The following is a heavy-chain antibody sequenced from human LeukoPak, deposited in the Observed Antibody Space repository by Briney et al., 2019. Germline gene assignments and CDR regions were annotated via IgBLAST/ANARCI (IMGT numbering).Heavy chain of an antibody. CDR3: ARDQRTYYLGSGSYYKVGRLDF. CDR2: VIPALGRS. J-gene: IGHJ4*02. V-gene: IGHV1-69*11. CDR1: GEDLNNYL. D-gene: IGHD3-10*01. Sequence: GASVKVSCKSSGEDLNNYLITWVRQAPGQGLEWVGHVIPALGRSNFAQKYQGRITITADESTNTAYMELRSLSSEDTAVYYCARDQRTYYLGSGSYYKVGRLDFWGQGTLVTVSS.